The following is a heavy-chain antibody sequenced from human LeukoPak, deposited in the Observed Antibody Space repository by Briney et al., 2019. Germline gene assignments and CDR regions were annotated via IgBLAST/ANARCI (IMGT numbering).Heavy chain of an antibody. CDR2: ISYDGSNK. D-gene: IGHD6-19*01. CDR3: AKDQGRYSSGWT. V-gene: IGHV3-30*18. CDR1: GFTFSSYG. J-gene: IGHJ4*02. Sequence: GGSLGLSCAASGFTFSSYGMHWVRQAPGKGLEWVAVISYDGSNKYYADSVKGRFTISRDNSKNTLYLQMNSLRAEDTAVYYCAKDQGRYSSGWTWGQGTLVTVSS.